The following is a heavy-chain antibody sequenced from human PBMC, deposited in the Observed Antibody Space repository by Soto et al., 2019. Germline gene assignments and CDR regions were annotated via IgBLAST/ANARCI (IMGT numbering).Heavy chain of an antibody. CDR1: GFTFSSYG. D-gene: IGHD1-26*01. V-gene: IGHV3-33*01. CDR3: ARVPRVGATSGFDY. Sequence: GGSLRLSCAASGFTFSSYGMHWVRQAPGKGLEWVAVIWYDGSNKYYADSVKGRFTISRDNSKNTLYLQMNSLRAEDTAVYYCARVPRVGATSGFDYWGQGTLVTVSS. CDR2: IWYDGSNK. J-gene: IGHJ4*02.